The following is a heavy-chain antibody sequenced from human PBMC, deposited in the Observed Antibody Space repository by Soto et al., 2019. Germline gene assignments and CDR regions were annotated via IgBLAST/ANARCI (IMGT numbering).Heavy chain of an antibody. CDR1: GGSFSGYY. Sequence: QVQLQQWGAGLFKPSETLSLTCAVYGGSFSGYYWSWIRQPPGKGLEWIGEINHSGSTNYNPSLKSRVTISEHKYKKQLSLKMSYVRRAEKDLYYCARDLKLFVAAAGQSYYLGHWGQGTLVTVSS. CDR2: INHSGST. V-gene: IGHV4-34*01. D-gene: IGHD6-13*01. J-gene: IGHJ4*02. CDR3: ARDLKLFVAAAGQSYYLGH.